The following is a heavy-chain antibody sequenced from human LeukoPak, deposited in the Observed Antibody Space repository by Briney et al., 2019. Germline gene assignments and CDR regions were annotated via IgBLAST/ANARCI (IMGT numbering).Heavy chain of an antibody. CDR3: ARGYCSSTSCYRMLDY. Sequence: SETLSLTCTVSGGSISSSSYYWGWIRQPPGKGLEWIGSIYYSGSTYYNPSLKSRVTISVDTSKNQFSPKLSSVTAADTAVYYCARGYCSSTSCYRMLDYWGQGTLVTVSS. CDR2: IYYSGST. CDR1: GGSISSSSYY. J-gene: IGHJ4*02. D-gene: IGHD2-2*02. V-gene: IGHV4-39*07.